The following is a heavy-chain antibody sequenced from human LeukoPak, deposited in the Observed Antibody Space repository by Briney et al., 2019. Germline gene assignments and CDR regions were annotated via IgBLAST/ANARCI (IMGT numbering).Heavy chain of an antibody. D-gene: IGHD2-15*01. CDR2: MSGGGDTT. J-gene: IGHJ4*02. Sequence: GGSLRLSGAASGFTFNNYAMSWVRQAPGKGLEWVSAMSGGGDTTYYADSVKGRFTISRDNSKNTLYLQMNSLRAEDTAVYYCARGYVSLGYFDYWGQGTLVTVSS. V-gene: IGHV3-23*01. CDR1: GFTFNNYA. CDR3: ARGYVSLGYFDY.